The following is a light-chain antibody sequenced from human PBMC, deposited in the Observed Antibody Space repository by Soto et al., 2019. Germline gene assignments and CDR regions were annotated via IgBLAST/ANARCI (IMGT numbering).Light chain of an antibody. CDR1: QSVLSSF. V-gene: IGKV3-20*01. CDR3: QQYGSSPRIT. CDR2: GAA. Sequence: EIVLTQSPGTLSLSPGEIAALSCSASQSVLSSFLACYQQKPGQAPSLLLYGAASRATGIPDSFSGSGSGTDFTLTISRLEPEDFAVYYCQQYGSSPRITFGQGTRLEIK. J-gene: IGKJ5*01.